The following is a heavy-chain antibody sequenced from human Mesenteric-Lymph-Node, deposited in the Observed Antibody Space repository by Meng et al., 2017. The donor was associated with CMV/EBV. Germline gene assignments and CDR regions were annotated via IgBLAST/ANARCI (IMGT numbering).Heavy chain of an antibody. Sequence: QVQLVHSGAEVQKPGSSVKVSCKASGVTFSSYTISWVRQAPGQGLEWMGRIIPILGIANYAQKFQGRVTITADKSTSTAYMELSSLRSEDTAVYYGAGGIAAAGSRWFDPWGQGTLVTVSS. CDR1: GVTFSSYT. CDR3: AGGIAAAGSRWFDP. V-gene: IGHV1-69*02. CDR2: IIPILGIA. J-gene: IGHJ5*02. D-gene: IGHD6-13*01.